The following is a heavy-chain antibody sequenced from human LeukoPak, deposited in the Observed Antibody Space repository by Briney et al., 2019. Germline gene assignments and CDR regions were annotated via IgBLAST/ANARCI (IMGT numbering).Heavy chain of an antibody. V-gene: IGHV5-51*01. CDR3: ARQTAMGRSGDY. Sequence: GGSLKISCKASGYSFTSYWIGWVRQMPGKGLESMGIIDPSDSETRYTPSFQGQVTISVDKSLTTADLQWNSQKASDTAMYYCARQTAMGRSGDYWGQGTLVTVSS. J-gene: IGHJ4*02. D-gene: IGHD5-18*01. CDR2: IDPSDSET. CDR1: GYSFTSYW.